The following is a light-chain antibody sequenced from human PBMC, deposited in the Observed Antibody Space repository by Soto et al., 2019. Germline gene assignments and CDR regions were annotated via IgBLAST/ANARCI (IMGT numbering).Light chain of an antibody. CDR1: STDIGACND. CDR2: GVT. Sequence: QSVLTQPASVSGAPGQTITISCTGTSTDIGACNDVSWYQQHPGKAPKLLIYGVTTRPSGVSNRFSGSKSGNTASLTISGLQAEDAGNYCCNSYTTLSSRVFGTGTKVTVL. CDR3: NSYTTLSSRV. J-gene: IGLJ1*01. V-gene: IGLV2-14*01.